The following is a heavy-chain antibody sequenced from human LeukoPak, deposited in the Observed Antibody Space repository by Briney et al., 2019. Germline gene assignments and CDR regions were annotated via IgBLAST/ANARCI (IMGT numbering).Heavy chain of an antibody. V-gene: IGHV3-53*01. CDR1: GFTFSSYS. D-gene: IGHD5/OR15-5a*01. CDR3: AGDGSTLDAFDI. J-gene: IGHJ3*02. CDR2: IYSGGST. Sequence: GGSLRLSCAASGFTFSSYSMNWVRQAPGKGLQWVSVIYSGGSTYYADSVKGRFTISRDNSKNTLYLQMNSLRAEDTAVYYCAGDGSTLDAFDIWGQGTMVTVSS.